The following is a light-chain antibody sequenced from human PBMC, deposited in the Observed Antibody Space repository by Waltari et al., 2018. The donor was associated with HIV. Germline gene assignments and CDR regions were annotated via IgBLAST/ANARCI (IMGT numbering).Light chain of an antibody. V-gene: IGLV2-14*01. CDR3: SYTGTNSLH. CDR2: EVN. Sequence: QSALTQPASVSGSHGQSATISCTGASSDVGCSYCIFWYQQQPGKAPRLIIYEVNHRPSGLSNRFFVSKSANTDSLTISGLQADDDADYYCSYTGTNSLHFGGGTKVTVL. CDR1: SSDVGCSYC. J-gene: IGLJ2*01.